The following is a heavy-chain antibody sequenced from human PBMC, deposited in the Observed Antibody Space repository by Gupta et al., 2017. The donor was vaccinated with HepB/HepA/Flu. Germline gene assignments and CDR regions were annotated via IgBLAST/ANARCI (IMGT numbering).Heavy chain of an antibody. Sequence: QVQLVQSGAEVKKPGASVKVSCKPSGYIFTSLAIGWVRQAPGHGLELMGWITPYNDNANYAQKFQGRVTMTTDTSTSTAYMELRSLRSDDTAVYFCARTKQLWGTSVDSFDVWGPGTMVTVSS. D-gene: IGHD5-18*01. CDR3: ARTKQLWGTSVDSFDV. CDR2: ITPYNDNA. V-gene: IGHV1-18*01. CDR1: GYIFTSLA. J-gene: IGHJ3*01.